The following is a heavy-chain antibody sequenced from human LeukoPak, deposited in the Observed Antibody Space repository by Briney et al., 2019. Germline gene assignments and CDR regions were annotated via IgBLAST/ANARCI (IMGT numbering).Heavy chain of an antibody. D-gene: IGHD3-3*01. Sequence: GGSLRLSCAASGFTFSSYAMHWVRQAPGKGLEWVAVISYDGSNKYYADSVKGRFTISRDNSKNTLYLQMNSLRAEDTTVYHCAKLVDLSAGMDVWGQGTTVTVSS. CDR3: AKLVDLSAGMDV. CDR1: GFTFSSYA. CDR2: ISYDGSNK. J-gene: IGHJ6*02. V-gene: IGHV3-30*18.